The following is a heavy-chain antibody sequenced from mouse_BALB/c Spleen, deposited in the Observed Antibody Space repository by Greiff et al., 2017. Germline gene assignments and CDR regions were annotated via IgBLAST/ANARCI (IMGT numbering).Heavy chain of an antibody. CDR3: ASPYDGYFTWFAY. J-gene: IGHJ3*01. V-gene: IGHV2-9*02. CDR1: GFSLTSYG. Sequence: VQLQQSGPGLVAPSQSLSITCTVSGFSLTSYGVHWVRQPPGKGLEWLGVIWAGGSTNYNSALMSRLSISKDNSKSQVFLKMNSLQTDDTAMYYCASPYDGYFTWFAYWGQGTLVTVSA. D-gene: IGHD2-3*01. CDR2: IWAGGST.